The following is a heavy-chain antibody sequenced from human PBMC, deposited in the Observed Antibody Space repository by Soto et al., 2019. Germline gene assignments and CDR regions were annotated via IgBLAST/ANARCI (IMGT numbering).Heavy chain of an antibody. J-gene: IGHJ4*02. CDR1: GGSISSSSYY. CDR3: ARHSSYYYDSSGYELFDY. CDR2: IYYSGST. D-gene: IGHD3-22*01. Sequence: PSETLSLTCTVSGGSISSSSYYWGWIRQPPGKGLEWIGSIYYSGSTYYNPSLKSRVTISVDTSKNHFSLKLSSVTAADTAVYYCARHSSYYYDSSGYELFDYWGQGTLVTVSS. V-gene: IGHV4-39*01.